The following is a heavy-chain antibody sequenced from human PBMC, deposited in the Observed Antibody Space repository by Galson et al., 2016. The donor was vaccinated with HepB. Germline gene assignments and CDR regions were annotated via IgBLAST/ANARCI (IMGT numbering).Heavy chain of an antibody. Sequence: SLRLSCAASGFSFSNNPMSWVRQAPGKGLEYVSTIRASGGDTSYADSVKGRFTISRDNSKNTLYLQMNSLRAEDTALYYCARKRVAADRDFDYWGQGTLVTVSS. CDR2: IRASGGDT. J-gene: IGHJ4*02. CDR3: ARKRVAADRDFDY. CDR1: GFSFSNNP. D-gene: IGHD2-15*01. V-gene: IGHV3-23*01.